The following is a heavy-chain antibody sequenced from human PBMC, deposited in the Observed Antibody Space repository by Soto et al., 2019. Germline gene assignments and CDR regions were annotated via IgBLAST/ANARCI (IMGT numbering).Heavy chain of an antibody. J-gene: IGHJ6*02. Sequence: SETLSLTCAVSGYSISSSNWWGWIRQPPGKGLEWIGYIYSSGSTYYNPSLKSRVTMSLDTSKNQFSLKLTSVTAVDTAVYYCARDSGSYCGYYYAFVVWGQRTTVTVSS. D-gene: IGHD1-26*01. CDR2: IYSSGST. CDR1: GYSISSSNW. V-gene: IGHV4-28*03. CDR3: ARDSGSYCGYYYAFVV.